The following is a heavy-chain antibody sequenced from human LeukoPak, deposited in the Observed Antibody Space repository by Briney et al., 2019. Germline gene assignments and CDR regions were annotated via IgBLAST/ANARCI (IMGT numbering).Heavy chain of an antibody. D-gene: IGHD7-27*01. J-gene: IGHJ3*01. CDR1: GFTFSNYA. V-gene: IGHV3-23*01. CDR2: ISSSGGST. Sequence: GGSLRLSCAASGFTFSNYAVHWVRQAPGKGLEWVSTISSSGGSTYYAESVKGRFTISRDNAKNTLYLQMNSLRAEDTAVYYCAKFADPGVWGQGTMVTVSS. CDR3: AKFADPGV.